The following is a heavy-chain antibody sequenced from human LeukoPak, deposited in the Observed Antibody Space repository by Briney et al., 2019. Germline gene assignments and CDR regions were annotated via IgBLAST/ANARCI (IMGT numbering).Heavy chain of an antibody. CDR2: ISTNGGRT. Sequence: GGSLRFSSSASGFTICGNAMHWGPQGPGTGRESGLAISTNGGRTYYAAYVKGKFTMSRDNSKNTLYLKISSLRAEDTAVYCCVKSLYKTGGYWGQGTLVTVSS. J-gene: IGHJ4*02. CDR3: VKSLYKTGGY. V-gene: IGHV3-64D*06. D-gene: IGHD2-2*02. CDR1: GFTICGNA.